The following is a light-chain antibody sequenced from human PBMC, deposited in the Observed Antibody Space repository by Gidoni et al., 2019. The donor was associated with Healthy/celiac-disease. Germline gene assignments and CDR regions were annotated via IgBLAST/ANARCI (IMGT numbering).Light chain of an antibody. Sequence: QSVLTQPPSASGTPRQRVTISCSGSSSNIGSNTANWYQQLPGTAPKLLIYSNNQRPSGVPDRFSGSKSGTSASLAISGLQSEDEADYYCAAWDDSLNGPWVFGGGTKLTVL. V-gene: IGLV1-44*01. CDR2: SNN. CDR1: SSNIGSNT. J-gene: IGLJ3*02. CDR3: AAWDDSLNGPWV.